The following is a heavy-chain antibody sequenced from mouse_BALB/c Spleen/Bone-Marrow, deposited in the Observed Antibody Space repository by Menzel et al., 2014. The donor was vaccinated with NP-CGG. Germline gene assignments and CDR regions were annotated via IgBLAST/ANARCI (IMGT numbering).Heavy chain of an antibody. D-gene: IGHD1-1*01. V-gene: IGHV14-3*02. CDR3: ANYYYGSSLFAY. CDR1: GFNIKDTY. J-gene: IGHJ3*01. Sequence: VQLQQPGAELVKPGASVKLSCTASGFNIKDTYMHWVKQRPEQGLEWIGRIDPANGNTKYDPKFQGKATITADPSSNTAYLQLSSLTSEDTAVYYCANYYYGSSLFAYWGQGTLVTVSA. CDR2: IDPANGNT.